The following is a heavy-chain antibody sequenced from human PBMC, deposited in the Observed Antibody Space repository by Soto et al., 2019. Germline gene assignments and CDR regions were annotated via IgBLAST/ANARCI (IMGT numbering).Heavy chain of an antibody. CDR3: AREGDHPFSLDY. CDR2: VHHSGST. D-gene: IGHD3-16*01. J-gene: IGHJ4*02. Sequence: QVQLQESGPGLVKPSGILSLTCAVSGGSITDKWWSWIRQTPGKGLEWIGEVHHSGSTNYSPSLKSRVTMSVDTSKNDFSLKLFSLAAADTAIYYCAREGDHPFSLDYWGQGTLVTVSS. CDR1: GGSITDKW. V-gene: IGHV4-4*02.